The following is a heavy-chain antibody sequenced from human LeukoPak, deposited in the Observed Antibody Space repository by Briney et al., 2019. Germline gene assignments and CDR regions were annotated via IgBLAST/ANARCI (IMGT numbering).Heavy chain of an antibody. J-gene: IGHJ4*02. CDR1: GGSFSGYY. V-gene: IGHV4-34*01. CDR3: ARGDYFDY. Sequence: SETLSLTCAVYGGSFSGYYWSWIRQPPGKGLEWIGEINHSGSTNYNPSLKSRVTISVDTSKNQFSLKLSSVTAADTAVYSCARGDYFDYWGPGTLVTVSS. CDR2: INHSGST.